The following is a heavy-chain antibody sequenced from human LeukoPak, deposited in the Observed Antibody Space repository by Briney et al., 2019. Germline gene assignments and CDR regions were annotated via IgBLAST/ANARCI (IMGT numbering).Heavy chain of an antibody. V-gene: IGHV3-33*08. D-gene: IGHD3-10*01. CDR1: GFTFSSYG. J-gene: IGHJ6*04. CDR2: IWYDGSNK. CDR3: ARKYGSGSYYSPYYYYGMDV. Sequence: GGSLRLSCSVSGFTFSSYGMHWVRQAPGKGLEWVVVIWYDGSNKYYADSVKGRFTISRDNSKNTLYLQMNSLRAEDTAVYYCARKYGSGSYYSPYYYYGMDVWGKGTTVTVSS.